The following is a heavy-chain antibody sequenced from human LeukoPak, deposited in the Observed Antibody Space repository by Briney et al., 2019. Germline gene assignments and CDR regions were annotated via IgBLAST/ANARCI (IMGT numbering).Heavy chain of an antibody. Sequence: QPGGSLRLSCAASGFTFSDYSFHWVRQAPGKGLEWVALISDDGSIQYYADSVQGRFTISRDNSKKTVNLQMSSLSTEDTAVYYFARDIWGVFTKITLTITGFDYWGQGTLVTVSS. CDR2: ISDDGSIQ. D-gene: IGHD3-16*01. CDR1: GFTFSDYS. CDR3: ARDIWGVFTKITLTITGFDY. V-gene: IGHV3-30-3*01. J-gene: IGHJ4*01.